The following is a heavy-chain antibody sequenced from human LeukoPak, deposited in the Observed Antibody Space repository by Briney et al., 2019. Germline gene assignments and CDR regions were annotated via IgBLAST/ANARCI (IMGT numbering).Heavy chain of an antibody. J-gene: IGHJ4*02. V-gene: IGHV3-23*01. CDR2: INYSGSGT. CDR1: GITFSTHA. D-gene: IGHD2-2*01. CDR3: ARASVPGPPRV. Sequence: GGSLRLSCAASGITFSTHAMTWVRQAPGKGLEWVSSINYSGSGTFYADSVKGRFTISRDNSKDTLYLQMNSLRVEDTAVYYCARASVPGPPRVWGQGTLVTVSS.